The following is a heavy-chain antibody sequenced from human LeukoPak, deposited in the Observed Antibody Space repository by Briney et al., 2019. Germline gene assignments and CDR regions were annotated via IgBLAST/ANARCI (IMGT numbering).Heavy chain of an antibody. CDR2: ISGSGGST. J-gene: IGHJ4*02. CDR1: GFTFSSYA. Sequence: GGSLRLSCAASGFTFSSYAMSWVRQAPGKGLEWVSAISGSGGSTYYADSVKGRFTISRDNSKNTPYLQMNSLRAEDTAVYYCAKDLIAVAGSFSPDDYWGQGTLVTVSS. V-gene: IGHV3-23*01. D-gene: IGHD6-19*01. CDR3: AKDLIAVAGSFSPDDY.